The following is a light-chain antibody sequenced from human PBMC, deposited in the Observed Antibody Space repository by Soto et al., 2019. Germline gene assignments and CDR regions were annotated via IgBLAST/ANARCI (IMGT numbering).Light chain of an antibody. Sequence: DIQMTQSPPSLSSSVGDRATLTCRASQTIRTYLHWYQQKPGKAPNLLIYSASNLQSGVPSRFSGSGSGTDFTLTISSLQPEDSGTYYCQQTYSTLVSFGGGTKVDIK. V-gene: IGKV1-39*01. CDR2: SAS. CDR1: QTIRTY. J-gene: IGKJ4*01. CDR3: QQTYSTLVS.